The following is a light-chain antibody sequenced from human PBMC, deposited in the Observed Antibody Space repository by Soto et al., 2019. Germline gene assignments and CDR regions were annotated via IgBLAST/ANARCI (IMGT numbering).Light chain of an antibody. J-gene: IGKJ1*01. CDR2: AAS. Sequence: DLQMTQSPSSLSASVGDRVTITCRASQRISNYLNWYQQKPGKAPKLLIYAASSMQSGVPSRFSGSGSETDFTLTISSLQPDDSATYYCQQSFSPLWTFGQGTKVEV. CDR1: QRISNY. V-gene: IGKV1-39*01. CDR3: QQSFSPLWT.